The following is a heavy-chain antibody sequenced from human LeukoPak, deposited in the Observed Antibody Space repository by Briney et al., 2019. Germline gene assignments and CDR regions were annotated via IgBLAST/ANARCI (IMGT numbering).Heavy chain of an antibody. J-gene: IGHJ4*02. CDR2: IKQDGSEK. V-gene: IGHV3-7*01. D-gene: IGHD3-3*01. CDR3: ARDGRSYYDFPEDY. Sequence: GGSLRLSCAAPGFTFSSYWVSWVRQAPGKGLEWVANIKQDGSEKYYVDSVKGRFTISRDNAKNSLYLQMNSLRAEDTAVYYCARDGRSYYDFPEDYWGQGTLVTVSS. CDR1: GFTFSSYW.